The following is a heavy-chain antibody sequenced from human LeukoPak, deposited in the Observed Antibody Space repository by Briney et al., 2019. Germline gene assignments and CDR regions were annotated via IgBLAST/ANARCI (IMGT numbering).Heavy chain of an antibody. J-gene: IGHJ4*02. CDR3: ARGRIAAADLDY. CDR1: GFTFSSYA. Sequence: PGGSLRLSCAASGFTFSSYAMHWVRQPPGKGLEWVAVISYDGSNKYYADSMKGRFTSSRDNSKNTLYLQMNSLRAEDRAVYYCARGRIAAADLDYWGQGTLVTVSS. CDR2: ISYDGSNK. D-gene: IGHD6-13*01. V-gene: IGHV3-30-3*01.